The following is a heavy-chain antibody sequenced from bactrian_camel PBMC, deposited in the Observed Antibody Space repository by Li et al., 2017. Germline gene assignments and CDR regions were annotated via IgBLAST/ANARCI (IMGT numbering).Heavy chain of an antibody. CDR1: GFTFKDFP. V-gene: IGHV3-2*01. Sequence: HVQLVESGGGSAQPGGSLRLTCVASGFTFKDFPMTWVRQRPGQGLEWVASIMQDSPRAEYAESVKGRFTISRDNRENLLYLQLNSLKTEDTAKYFCAKGIQKCPGNYCRPEGQGTQVTVS. CDR2: IMQDSPRA. D-gene: IGHD3*01. J-gene: IGHJ4*01.